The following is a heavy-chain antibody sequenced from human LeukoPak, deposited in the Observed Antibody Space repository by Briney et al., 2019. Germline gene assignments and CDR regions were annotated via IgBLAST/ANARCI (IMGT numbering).Heavy chain of an antibody. CDR3: AGHHPRNTVDF. Sequence: SETLSLTCTVAGGSISSYYWSWIRQPPGEGLEWIGYISYSGSTSYNPSLKSRVTISLDTSKNQFSLKLSSVTAADTAVYYCAGHHPRNTVDFWGQGTLVTVSS. V-gene: IGHV4-59*08. J-gene: IGHJ4*02. CDR1: GGSISSYY. D-gene: IGHD2-8*02. CDR2: ISYSGST.